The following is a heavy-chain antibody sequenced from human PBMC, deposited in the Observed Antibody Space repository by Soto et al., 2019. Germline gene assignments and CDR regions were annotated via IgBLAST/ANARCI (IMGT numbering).Heavy chain of an antibody. CDR2: FDPEDGET. J-gene: IGHJ3*02. Sequence: ASVKVSCKVSGYTLTELSMHWVRQAPGKGLEWMGGFDPEDGETIYAQKFQGRVTMTEDTSTDTAYMELSSLRSEDTAVYYCATDLPWGDRAGEAFDIWGQGTMVTVSS. CDR3: ATDLPWGDRAGEAFDI. V-gene: IGHV1-24*01. D-gene: IGHD2-21*01. CDR1: GYTLTELS.